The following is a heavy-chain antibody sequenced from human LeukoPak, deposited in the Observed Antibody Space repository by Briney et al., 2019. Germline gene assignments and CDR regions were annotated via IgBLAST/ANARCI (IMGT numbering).Heavy chain of an antibody. CDR1: GFTFGGYA. V-gene: IGHV3-49*04. Sequence: PGGSLRLSCTTSGFTFGGYAMSWVRQAPGKGLEWLGFIRSKIYGGTTEDAASVKGRFTISRDDSKSIAYLQMNSLKTEDTAIYYCTRASWAGGLDYWGQGTLVSVSS. CDR2: IRSKIYGGTT. J-gene: IGHJ4*02. CDR3: TRASWAGGLDY. D-gene: IGHD2-15*01.